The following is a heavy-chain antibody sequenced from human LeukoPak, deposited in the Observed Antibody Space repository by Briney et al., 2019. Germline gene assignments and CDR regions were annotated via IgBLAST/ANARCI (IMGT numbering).Heavy chain of an antibody. CDR3: ATSSGSYYY. V-gene: IGHV4-38-2*02. CDR2: IYQSGST. J-gene: IGHJ4*02. CDR1: GYSISSGYY. Sequence: SETLSLTCSVSGYSISSGYYWGWIRQAPGKGLEYIGNIYQSGSTYYNPSLKSRVTISVDTSKNQFSLKLSSVTAADTAVYYCATSSGSYYYWGQGTLVTVSS. D-gene: IGHD1-26*01.